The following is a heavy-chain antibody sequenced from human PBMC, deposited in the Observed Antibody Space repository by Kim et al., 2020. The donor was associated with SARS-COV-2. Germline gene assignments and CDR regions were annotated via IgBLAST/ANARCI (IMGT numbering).Heavy chain of an antibody. CDR1: GYSFTSYW. CDR3: ARLNHRRPYYYGMDV. J-gene: IGHJ6*02. CDR2: IDPSDSYT. Sequence: GESLKISCKGSGYSFTSYWISWVRQMPGKGLEWMGRIDPSDSYTNYSPSFQGHVTISADKSISTAYLQWSSLKASDTAMYYCARLNHRRPYYYGMDVWGQGTTVTVSS. V-gene: IGHV5-10-1*01.